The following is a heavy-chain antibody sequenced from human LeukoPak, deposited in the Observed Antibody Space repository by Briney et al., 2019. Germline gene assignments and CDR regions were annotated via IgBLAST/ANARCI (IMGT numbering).Heavy chain of an antibody. CDR2: IYYSGST. J-gene: IGHJ5*02. D-gene: IGHD6-13*01. CDR3: ARSEAIYSSSVSRFDP. V-gene: IGHV4-59*01. Sequence: PSETLSLTCTVSGGSISSYYWSWIRQPPGKGLEWIGYIYYSGSTNYYPSLTGRVTISLDTSKNQFSLKLTSVTAADTAVYYCARSEAIYSSSVSRFDPWGQGTLVTVSS. CDR1: GGSISSYY.